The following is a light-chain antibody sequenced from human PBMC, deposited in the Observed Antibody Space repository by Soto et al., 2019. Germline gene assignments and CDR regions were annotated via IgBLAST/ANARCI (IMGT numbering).Light chain of an antibody. CDR1: QSISSW. Sequence: IQMTQSPSTLSASVGDRVTITFRASQSISSWLAWYQQKPGKAPKLLIYDASSLESGVPSRFSGSGSGTEFTLTISSLQPDDFATYYCQQYNSYSLTFGGGTKVDIK. CDR3: QQYNSYSLT. CDR2: DAS. J-gene: IGKJ4*01. V-gene: IGKV1-5*01.